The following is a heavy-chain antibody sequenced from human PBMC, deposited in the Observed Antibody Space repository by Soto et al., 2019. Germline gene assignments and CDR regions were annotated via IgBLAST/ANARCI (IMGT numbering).Heavy chain of an antibody. V-gene: IGHV1-18*01. Sequence: QVQLVQSGGEVKKPGASVKVSCKTSGYSFTTYGSSWVRQAPGQGLEWMGWISGYNGNTHYAQKFQGRVSMTTDTYTSTAYMELRSLRSDDTDVYYCAREGPAPYYYYGMDVCGQGTTVTVSS. J-gene: IGHJ6*01. CDR2: ISGYNGNT. CDR3: AREGPAPYYYYGMDV. CDR1: GYSFTTYG.